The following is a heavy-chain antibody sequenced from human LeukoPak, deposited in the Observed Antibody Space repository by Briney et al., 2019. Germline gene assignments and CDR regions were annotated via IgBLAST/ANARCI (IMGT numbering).Heavy chain of an antibody. Sequence: GGSLGLSCAASGFTFSGSDIHWVRQASGKGLEWVGRITTKTSNYATAYAASVKGRFTISRDDPENTAYLQMNSLKTEDTAVYYCTTYRSGHYWGQGTLVTVSS. CDR3: TTYRSGHY. CDR1: GFTFSGSD. CDR2: ITTKTSNYAT. D-gene: IGHD6-19*01. J-gene: IGHJ4*02. V-gene: IGHV3-73*01.